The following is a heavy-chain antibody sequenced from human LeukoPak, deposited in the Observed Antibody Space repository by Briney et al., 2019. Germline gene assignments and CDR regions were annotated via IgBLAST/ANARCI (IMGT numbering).Heavy chain of an antibody. CDR1: GGSFSGYY. D-gene: IGHD6-13*01. CDR3: ARLSGESIAAARAPGDY. J-gene: IGHJ4*02. V-gene: IGHV4-34*01. Sequence: SETLSLTCAVYGGSFSGYYWSWIRQPPGKGLEWIGEINHSGSTNYNPSPKSRVTISVDTSKNQFSLKLSSVTAADTAVYYCARLSGESIAAARAPGDYWGQGTLVTVSS. CDR2: INHSGST.